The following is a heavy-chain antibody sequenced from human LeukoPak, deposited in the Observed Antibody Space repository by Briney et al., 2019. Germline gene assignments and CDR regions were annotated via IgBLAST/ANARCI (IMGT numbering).Heavy chain of an antibody. V-gene: IGHV3-33*01. J-gene: IGHJ5*02. CDR3: ARDGTQTAGPFDP. Sequence: PGTSLRLSCAASGITLSSFGMHWVRQAPGKGLEWVAFIWYDGSNKYYADSVKGRFTISRDNSKNTLYLQMNSLRVEDTAAYYCARDGTQTAGPFDPWGQGTLVTVSS. D-gene: IGHD1/OR15-1a*01. CDR2: IWYDGSNK. CDR1: GITLSSFG.